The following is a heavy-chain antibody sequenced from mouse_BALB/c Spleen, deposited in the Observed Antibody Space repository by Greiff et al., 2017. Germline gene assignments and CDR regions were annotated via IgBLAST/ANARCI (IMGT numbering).Heavy chain of an antibody. V-gene: IGHV1-84*02. CDR1: GYTFTDYY. Sequence: VQLQESGPELVKPGASVKISCKASGYTFTDYYINWVKQKPGQGLEWIGWIYPGSGNTKYNEKFKGKATLTVDTSSSTAYMQLSSLTSEDTAVYFCARPRATRGCGFAYWGQGTLVTVSA. J-gene: IGHJ3*01. CDR3: ARPRATRGCGFAY. CDR2: IYPGSGNT. D-gene: IGHD3-1*01.